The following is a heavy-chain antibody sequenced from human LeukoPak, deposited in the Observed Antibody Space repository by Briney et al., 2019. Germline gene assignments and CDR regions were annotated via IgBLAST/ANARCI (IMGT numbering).Heavy chain of an antibody. CDR1: AGSISSGSYY. D-gene: IGHD4-17*01. J-gene: IGHJ6*02. V-gene: IGHV4-61*02. CDR3: AREGGTTVTTLDYYYYYGMDV. Sequence: PSQTLSLTCTVSAGSISSGSYYWSWIRQPAGKGLEWIGRIYTSGSTNYNPSLKSRVTISVDTSKNQFSLKLSPVTAADTAVYYCAREGGTTVTTLDYYYYYGMDVWGQGTTVTVSS. CDR2: IYTSGST.